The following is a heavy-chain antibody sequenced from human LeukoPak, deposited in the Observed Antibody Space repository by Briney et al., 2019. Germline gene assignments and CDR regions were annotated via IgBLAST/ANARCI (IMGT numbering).Heavy chain of an antibody. CDR1: GGTFSSYA. CDR2: IIPIFGTA. J-gene: IGHJ4*02. CDR3: ASGDYYDSSGSQTY. D-gene: IGHD3-22*01. V-gene: IGHV1-69*05. Sequence: GASVKVSCKASGGTFSSYAISWVRQAPGQGLEWMGGIIPIFGTANYAQKFQGRVTITTDESTSTAYMELSSLRSEDTAVYYRASGDYYDSSGSQTYWGQGTLVTVSS.